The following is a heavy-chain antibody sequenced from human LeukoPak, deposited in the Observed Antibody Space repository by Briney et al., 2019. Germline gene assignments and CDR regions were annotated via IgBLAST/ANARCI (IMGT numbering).Heavy chain of an antibody. CDR3: TRDFGRSSYYFDF. CDR2: IKQDGSEK. J-gene: IGHJ4*02. V-gene: IGHV3-7*01. CDR1: GFTFNGYW. D-gene: IGHD3-3*01. Sequence: GGSLRLSCAASGFTFNGYWMSCVRQAPGKGLEWVANIKQDGSEKYYVDSVRGRVTISRDNAENSLFLQMNRLRVEDTAVYYCTRDFGRSSYYFDFWGQGTLVTVSS.